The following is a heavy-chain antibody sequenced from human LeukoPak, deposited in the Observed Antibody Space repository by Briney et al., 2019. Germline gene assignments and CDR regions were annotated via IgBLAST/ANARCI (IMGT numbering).Heavy chain of an antibody. D-gene: IGHD3-22*01. J-gene: IGHJ4*02. V-gene: IGHV3-66*01. CDR3: AREGGYYYDSSGYYLDY. CDR2: IYSGGST. Sequence: PGGSLRLSCAASGFTVSSNYISWVRQAPGKGLEWVSVIYSGGSTYYADSVKGRFTISRDNSKNTLYLQMNSLRAEDTAVYYCAREGGYYYDSSGYYLDYWGQGTLVTVSS. CDR1: GFTVSSNY.